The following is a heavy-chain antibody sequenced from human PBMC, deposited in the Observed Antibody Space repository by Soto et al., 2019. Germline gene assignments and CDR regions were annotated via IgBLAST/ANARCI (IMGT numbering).Heavy chain of an antibody. J-gene: IGHJ6*02. CDR2: IYYSGST. V-gene: IGHV4-31*03. CDR1: GGSISSGGYY. CDR3: ARGGYYFYYGMDV. Sequence: SETLSLTCTVSGGSISSGGYYWSWIRQYPGKGLEWIGYIYYSGSTYYNPSLKSRVTISVDTSKSQFSLKLSSVTAADTAVYYCARGGYYFYYGMDVWGQGTTVTVSS.